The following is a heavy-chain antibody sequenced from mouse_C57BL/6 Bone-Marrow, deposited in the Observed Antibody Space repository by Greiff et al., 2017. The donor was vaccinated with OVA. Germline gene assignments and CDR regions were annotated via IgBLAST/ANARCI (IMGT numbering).Heavy chain of an antibody. J-gene: IGHJ3*01. V-gene: IGHV1-64*01. CDR1: GYTFTSYW. D-gene: IGHD1-1*01. CDR3: ARRGYYYGSRGAWFAY. CDR2: IHPNSGST. Sequence: VQLQQPGAELVKPGASVKLSCKASGYTFTSYWMHWVKQRPGQGLEWIGMIHPNSGSTNYNEKFKSKATLTVDKSSSTAYMQLSSLTSEDSAVYYCARRGYYYGSRGAWFAYWGQGTLVTVSA.